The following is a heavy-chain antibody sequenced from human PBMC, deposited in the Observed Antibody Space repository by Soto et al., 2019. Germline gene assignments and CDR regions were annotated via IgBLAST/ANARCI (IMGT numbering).Heavy chain of an antibody. CDR2: ISGSGGSI. D-gene: IGHD5-12*01. V-gene: IGHV3-23*01. CDR3: AKAQYCGYELSLNFDS. Sequence: EVQLLESGGGLVQPGGSLRLSCAASGFTFSTYVMTWVRQAPGKGLEWVSGISGSGGSIYYADSVKGRFTTSRDNSKKTLFLQMNNLRAEDTVVYYCAKAQYCGYELSLNFDSWGQGTLVTVSS. J-gene: IGHJ4*02. CDR1: GFTFSTYV.